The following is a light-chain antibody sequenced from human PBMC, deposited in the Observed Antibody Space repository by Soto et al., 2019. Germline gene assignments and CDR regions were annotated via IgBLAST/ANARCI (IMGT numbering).Light chain of an antibody. CDR2: RDY. V-gene: IGLV3-9*01. CDR3: QVGERGTAMV. CDR1: NIGSKS. J-gene: IGLJ2*01. Sequence: SYELTQPLSVSVALGQTARITCGASNIGSKSVHWYQQRPGQAPMLVIYRDYNRPSGIPERFSGSNSGSTAALTLSRAQAGDEAGYSLQVGERGTAMVFRRRTKLTVL.